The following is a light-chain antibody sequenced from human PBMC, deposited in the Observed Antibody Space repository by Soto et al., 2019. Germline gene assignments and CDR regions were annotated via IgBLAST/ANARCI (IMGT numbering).Light chain of an antibody. CDR3: CSHSTYYTFV. Sequence: QSALTQPRSVSGSPGQSVTISCTGTSSDVGGRNCVSWFQQHPGKAPQLMIYDVTQRPSGVPDRFSGSKSGNTASLTISGLQPEDEADYYCCSHSTYYTFVFGTGTQLTVL. CDR1: SSDVGGRNC. CDR2: DVT. J-gene: IGLJ1*01. V-gene: IGLV2-11*01.